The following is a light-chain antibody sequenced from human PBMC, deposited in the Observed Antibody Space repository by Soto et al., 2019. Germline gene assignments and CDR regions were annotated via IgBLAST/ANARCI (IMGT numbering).Light chain of an antibody. CDR2: DAS. CDR1: QSVSTY. V-gene: IGKV3-11*01. Sequence: EIVLTQSPATLSLSPGERATLSCRASQSVSTYLAWYQQEPGQAPRLLIYDASTRATGIPARFSGSGSGTDFTLTISSLEPEDFAVYYCQQRGNWPRTFGQGTKVEIK. CDR3: QQRGNWPRT. J-gene: IGKJ1*01.